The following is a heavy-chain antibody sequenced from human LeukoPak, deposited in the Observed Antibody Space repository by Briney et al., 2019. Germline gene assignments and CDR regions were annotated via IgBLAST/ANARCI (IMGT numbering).Heavy chain of an antibody. J-gene: IGHJ4*02. Sequence: PGGSLRLSCAASGFTFSTFSMNWVRQAPGKGLEWVSSISSSAGTLYYADSVKGRFTISRDNAKNSLFMQMNSLGAEDTAVYYCARGGFFSDCWGQGTLVTVSS. CDR1: GFTFSTFS. CDR2: ISSSAGTL. V-gene: IGHV3-48*01. CDR3: ARGGFFSDC. D-gene: IGHD2/OR15-2a*01.